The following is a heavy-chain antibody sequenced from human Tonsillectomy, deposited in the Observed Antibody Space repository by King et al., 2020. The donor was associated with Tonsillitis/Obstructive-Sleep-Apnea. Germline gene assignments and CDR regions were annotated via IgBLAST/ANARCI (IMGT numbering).Heavy chain of an antibody. J-gene: IGHJ4*02. CDR2: ISGSGGST. V-gene: IGHV3-23*04. D-gene: IGHD3-9*01. Sequence: VQLVQSGGGLVQPGGSLRLSCAASGFTFSSYAMSWVRQAPGKGLEWVSAISGSGGSTYYADSVKGRFTISRDNSKNTLYLQMNSLRAEDPAVYYCAKDPYYDILTGYSQGYWGQGTLVTVSS. CDR1: GFTFSSYA. CDR3: AKDPYYDILTGYSQGY.